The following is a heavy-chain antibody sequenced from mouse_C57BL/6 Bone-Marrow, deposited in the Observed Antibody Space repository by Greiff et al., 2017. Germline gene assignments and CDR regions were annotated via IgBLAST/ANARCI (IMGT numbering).Heavy chain of an antibody. CDR3: TSSGWLPLDY. V-gene: IGHV6-6*01. CDR2: FRNKANNLAT. CDR1: GFTFSDAW. D-gene: IGHD2-3*01. Sequence: EVQLLESGGGLVQPGGSMKLSCAASGFTFSDAWMDWVRQSSEKGLAWVAEFRNKANNLATYYAESVKGGFTISRDDSKSSVYLKMNSLRAEDTGIYYCTSSGWLPLDYWGQGTTLTVSS. J-gene: IGHJ2*01.